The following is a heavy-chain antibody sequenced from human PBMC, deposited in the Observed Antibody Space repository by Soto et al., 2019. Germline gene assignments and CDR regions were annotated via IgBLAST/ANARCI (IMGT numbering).Heavy chain of an antibody. CDR2: ISYDGNNK. CDR3: AKDLQAYGDYDYYCYGLDV. V-gene: IGHV3-30*18. J-gene: IGHJ6*02. Sequence: QLVESGGGVVPPGASLRLSCAASGFTFSTFGMHWVRQTPGKGLEWVAVISYDGNNKVYADSVKGRFTISRDNFKNTVDMVMNNLKVDDTAVYYCAKDLQAYGDYDYYCYGLDVWVQGAPVSVSS. CDR1: GFTFSTFG. D-gene: IGHD4-17*01.